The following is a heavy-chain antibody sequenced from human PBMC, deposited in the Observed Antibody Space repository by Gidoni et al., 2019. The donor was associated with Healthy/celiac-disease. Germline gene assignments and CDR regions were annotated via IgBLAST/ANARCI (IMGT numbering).Heavy chain of an antibody. CDR2: ISGSGGST. CDR3: AKEGRPLLQLWPRGGYYFDY. D-gene: IGHD5-18*01. CDR1: GFTFSSYA. Sequence: EVQRLESGGGMVQPGGSLRRSCADSGFTFSSYAMSWVRQAPGTGLEWVSAISGSGGSTYSADSVKGRFTISRDNSKNTLYLQMNFLRAEDTAVYSCAKEGRPLLQLWPRGGYYFDYWGQGTLVTVSS. V-gene: IGHV3-23*01. J-gene: IGHJ4*02.